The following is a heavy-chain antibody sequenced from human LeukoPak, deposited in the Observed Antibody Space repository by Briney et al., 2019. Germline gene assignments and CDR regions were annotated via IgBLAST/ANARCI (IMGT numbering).Heavy chain of an antibody. Sequence: QPGRSLRLSCAASGFTFSGYAVHWVRQAPGKGLELVAVISYDGSNHYYADSVKGRFTISRDNSKNTLYLQMNSLRAEDTAVYYCATNGPGIAVAGYVDYWGQGTLVTVSS. J-gene: IGHJ4*02. CDR3: ATNGPGIAVAGYVDY. V-gene: IGHV3-30-3*01. CDR2: ISYDGSNH. D-gene: IGHD6-19*01. CDR1: GFTFSGYA.